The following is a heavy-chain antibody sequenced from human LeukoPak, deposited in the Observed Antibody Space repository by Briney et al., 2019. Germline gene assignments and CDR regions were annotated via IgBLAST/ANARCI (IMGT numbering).Heavy chain of an antibody. CDR3: ARDAIERDYSNSDY. D-gene: IGHD4-11*01. CDR2: INPNSGGT. J-gene: IGHJ4*02. V-gene: IGHV1-2*02. Sequence: ASVKVSCTASGYTFTGYYIHWVRQAPGQGLEWMGWINPNSGGTNYAQKFQGRVTMTRDTSISTVYMELSRLTSDDPAVYYCARDAIERDYSNSDYWGQGTLVTVSS. CDR1: GYTFTGYY.